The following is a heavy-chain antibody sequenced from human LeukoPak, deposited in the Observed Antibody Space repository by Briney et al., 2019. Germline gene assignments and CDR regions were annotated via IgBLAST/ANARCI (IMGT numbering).Heavy chain of an antibody. D-gene: IGHD6-19*01. CDR3: ARAKDNSGRDGFDI. Sequence: PGGSLRLSCAASGFASSSYGMHWVRQAPGKGLEGVAVIWYDGSNKYYVDSVKGRFTISRDNSKNTLYLQMNSLRAEDTAVYYCARAKDNSGRDGFDIWGQGTMVTVSS. V-gene: IGHV3-33*01. CDR1: GFASSSYG. CDR2: IWYDGSNK. J-gene: IGHJ3*02.